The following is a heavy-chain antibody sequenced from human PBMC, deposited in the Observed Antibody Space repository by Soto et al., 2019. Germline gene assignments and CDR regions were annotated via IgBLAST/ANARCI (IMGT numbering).Heavy chain of an antibody. D-gene: IGHD6-13*01. Sequence: DVQLEESGGGLVQPGGSLRLSCAASGFTFSTYSMNWVRQAPGKGLEWLSYISISGSSTYYADSVKGRFTNSRDNAKNSLYLQLNSLRAEDTAVYYCVRSGSAAGSFDYWGQGALVTVSS. CDR1: GFTFSTYS. CDR3: VRSGSAAGSFDY. V-gene: IGHV3-48*01. J-gene: IGHJ4*02. CDR2: ISISGSST.